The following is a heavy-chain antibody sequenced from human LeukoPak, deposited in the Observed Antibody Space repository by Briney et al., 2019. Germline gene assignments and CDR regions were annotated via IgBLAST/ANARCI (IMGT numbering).Heavy chain of an antibody. CDR1: GYTFTSYD. Sequence: ASVKVSCKASGYTFTSYDINWVRQATGQGLEWMGWIGAYDGKTNYAQEFQGRVTVTTDTSTSTAYMELRSLTSDDTAVYYCARVRDFWSGHYNWFDPWGQGTLVTVSS. D-gene: IGHD3-3*01. CDR3: ARVRDFWSGHYNWFDP. V-gene: IGHV1-18*01. J-gene: IGHJ5*02. CDR2: IGAYDGKT.